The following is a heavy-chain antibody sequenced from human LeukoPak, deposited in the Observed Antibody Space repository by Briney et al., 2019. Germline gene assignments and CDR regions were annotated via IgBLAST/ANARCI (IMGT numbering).Heavy chain of an antibody. Sequence: SETLSLTCTVSGGSISSGGYYWSWIRQHPGKGLEWIGYIYYSGSTYYNPSLKSRVTISVDTSKNQFSLKLSSVTAADTAVYYCARGPDISCMDVWGQGTTVTVSS. CDR2: IYYSGST. CDR1: GGSISSGGYY. D-gene: IGHD1-14*01. V-gene: IGHV4-30-4*08. CDR3: ARGPDISCMDV. J-gene: IGHJ6*02.